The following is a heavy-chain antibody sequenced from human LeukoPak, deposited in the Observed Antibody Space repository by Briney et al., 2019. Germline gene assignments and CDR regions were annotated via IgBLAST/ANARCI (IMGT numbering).Heavy chain of an antibody. V-gene: IGHV3-7*01. Sequence: GRTLRLSCAASGFAFSSYWMSWVRQAPGKGLEWVANIKQDGSEKYYVDSVKGRFTISRDNAKNSLYLQMNSLRAEDTAVYYCARRQGSYFGTSGYYYGRGQGTLVTVSS. CDR3: ARRQGSYFGTSGYYYG. J-gene: IGHJ4*01. D-gene: IGHD3-22*01. CDR2: IKQDGSEK. CDR1: GFAFSSYW.